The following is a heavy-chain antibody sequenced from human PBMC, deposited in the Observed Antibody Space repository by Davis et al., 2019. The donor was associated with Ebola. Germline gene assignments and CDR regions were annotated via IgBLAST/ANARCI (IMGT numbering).Heavy chain of an antibody. CDR2: IRSKANSYAT. Sequence: GSLRLSCAASGFTFSGSAMHWVRQASGKGLEWVGRIRSKANSYATAYAASVKGGFTISRDDSKNTAYLQMNSLKTEDTAVYYCTGSLKEYSSGWYGDDYWGQGTLVTVSS. V-gene: IGHV3-73*01. D-gene: IGHD6-19*01. CDR3: TGSLKEYSSGWYGDDY. CDR1: GFTFSGSA. J-gene: IGHJ4*02.